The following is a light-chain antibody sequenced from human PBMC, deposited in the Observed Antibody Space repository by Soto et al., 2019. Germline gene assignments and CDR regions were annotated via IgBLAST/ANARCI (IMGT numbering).Light chain of an antibody. V-gene: IGLV2-14*02. CDR2: EGS. CDR1: SSDVGSYNL. CDR3: SSYTSTSTPCV. Sequence: QSALTQPASVSGSPGQSITISCTGTSSDVGSYNLVSWYQQHPGKAPKLMIYEGSKRPSGASNHFSGYKSGNTASLTISGLQAEDEADYYCSSYTSTSTPCVFGTGTKLTVL. J-gene: IGLJ1*01.